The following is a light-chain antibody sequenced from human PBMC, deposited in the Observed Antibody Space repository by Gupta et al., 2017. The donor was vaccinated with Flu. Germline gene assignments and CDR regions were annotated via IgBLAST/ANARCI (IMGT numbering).Light chain of an antibody. J-gene: IGLJ3*02. CDR3: AARDNGLNQPV. V-gene: IGLV1-47*02. Sequence: RITFSCTGTGYNIGSNYVSWYQQLPGTAPILLIHSKNHRPSGIPDRFSGSSSGTSASLTISGVQAEDEADYYGAARDNGLNQPVFGGGTKLTVL. CDR2: SKN. CDR1: GYNIGSNY.